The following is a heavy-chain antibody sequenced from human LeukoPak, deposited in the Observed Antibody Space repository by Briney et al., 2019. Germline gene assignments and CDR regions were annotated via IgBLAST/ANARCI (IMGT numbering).Heavy chain of an antibody. V-gene: IGHV1-2*02. J-gene: IGHJ4*02. CDR1: GGTFSSYA. Sequence: GASVTVSCKASGGTFSSYAISWVRQAPGQGLEWMGWINPNSGGTNYAQKFQGRVTMTRDTSISTAYMELSRLRSDDTAVYYCARDRGITIFGVVMTFDYWGQGTLVTVSS. D-gene: IGHD3-3*01. CDR3: ARDRGITIFGVVMTFDY. CDR2: INPNSGGT.